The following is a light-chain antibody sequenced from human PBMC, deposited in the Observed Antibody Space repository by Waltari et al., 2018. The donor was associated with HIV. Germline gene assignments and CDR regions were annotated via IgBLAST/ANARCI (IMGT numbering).Light chain of an antibody. J-gene: IGLJ3*02. CDR2: DTT. V-gene: IGLV7-46*01. CDR1: TGDVTTGHY. Sequence: QAVVTQEPSLTVSPGGTVTLTCGSSTGDVTTGHYAYWFQQMPGQAPRTLIYDTTHKHAGTPARFAGSLPGGKAALTLAGAQPEDEAEYYCLLSYSGARVFGGGTKLTVL. CDR3: LLSYSGARV.